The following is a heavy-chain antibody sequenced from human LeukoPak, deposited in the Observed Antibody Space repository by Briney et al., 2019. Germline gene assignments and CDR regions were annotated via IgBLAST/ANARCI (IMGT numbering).Heavy chain of an antibody. J-gene: IGHJ4*02. V-gene: IGHV4-39*07. D-gene: IGHD7-27*01. CDR2: IYHSGST. CDR3: ARDTLTGASGDY. CDR1: GGPISSSSNY. Sequence: SETLSLTCSVSGGPISSSSNYWGWVRQPPGKGLEWIGSIYHSGSTYYNPSLKSRVTISVDTSKNQFSLKLSSVTAADTAVYYCARDTLTGASGDYWGQGTLVTVSS.